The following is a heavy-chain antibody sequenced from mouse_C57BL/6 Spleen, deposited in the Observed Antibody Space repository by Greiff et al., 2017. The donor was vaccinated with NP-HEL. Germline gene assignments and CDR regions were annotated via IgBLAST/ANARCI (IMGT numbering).Heavy chain of an antibody. J-gene: IGHJ4*01. CDR3: AREDGSPYAMDY. Sequence: QVQLQQPGAELVKPGASVKMSCKASGYTFTSYWITWVKQRPGQGLEWIGDIYPGSGSTNYNEKFNGKATLTVDTSSSTAYMQLSSLTSEDSAVYYCAREDGSPYAMDYWGQGTPVTVSS. D-gene: IGHD1-1*01. CDR2: IYPGSGST. V-gene: IGHV1-55*01. CDR1: GYTFTSYW.